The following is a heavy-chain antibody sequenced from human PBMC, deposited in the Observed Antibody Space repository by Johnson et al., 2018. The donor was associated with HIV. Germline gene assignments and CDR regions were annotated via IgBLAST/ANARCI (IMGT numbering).Heavy chain of an antibody. Sequence: QVQLVESGGGVVQPGRSLRLSCAASGFTFSSYAMHWVRQAPGKGLEWVAVISYDGRDKYYADSVKGRFTISRDNSKNTLYLQMKNLRAEDTALYYCARGQWLVPFTFDLWGPGTMVTVSS. CDR2: ISYDGRDK. V-gene: IGHV3-30*04. CDR1: GFTFSSYA. J-gene: IGHJ3*01. D-gene: IGHD6-19*01. CDR3: ARGQWLVPFTFDL.